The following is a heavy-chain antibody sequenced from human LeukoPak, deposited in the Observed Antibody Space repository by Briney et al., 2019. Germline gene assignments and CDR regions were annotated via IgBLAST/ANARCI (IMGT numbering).Heavy chain of an antibody. CDR2: IDSDGSKT. J-gene: IGHJ4*02. CDR1: GFTFSTYW. Sequence: PRGSLRLSCAASGFTFSTYWMHWVRQAPGKGLVWVSRIDSDGSKTSYAESAKGRFTISRDNTKNTLYLQMDSLRAEDTAIYYCARDLLNWGQGTLVTVSA. CDR3: ARDLLN. V-gene: IGHV3-74*03.